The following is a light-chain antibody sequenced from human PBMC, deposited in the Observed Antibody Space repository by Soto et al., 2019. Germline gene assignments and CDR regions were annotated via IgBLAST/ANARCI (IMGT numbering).Light chain of an antibody. CDR3: QHYGSSPWT. J-gene: IGKJ1*01. Sequence: ESVLTQSPGTLSLSPGERATLSCRASQSVSSNYLAWYQQKPGQAPRLLIYGASTRATGTPDRFSGSGSGTDFTLTISRLEPEDSAVYYCQHYGSSPWTFGQGTKVEIK. CDR2: GAS. CDR1: QSVSSNY. V-gene: IGKV3-20*01.